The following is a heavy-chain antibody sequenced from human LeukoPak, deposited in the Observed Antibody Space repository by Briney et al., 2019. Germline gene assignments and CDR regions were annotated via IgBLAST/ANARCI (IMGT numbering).Heavy chain of an antibody. D-gene: IGHD3-10*01. Sequence: PGGSLRLSCAASGFTVSSNYMSWVRQAPGKGLEWVSVIYSGGSTYYADSVKGRFTISRDNAKNSLYLQMNSLRAEDTAVYYCARERTMVRGVSDYWGQGTLVTVSS. CDR2: IYSGGST. V-gene: IGHV3-66*01. J-gene: IGHJ4*02. CDR1: GFTVSSNY. CDR3: ARERTMVRGVSDY.